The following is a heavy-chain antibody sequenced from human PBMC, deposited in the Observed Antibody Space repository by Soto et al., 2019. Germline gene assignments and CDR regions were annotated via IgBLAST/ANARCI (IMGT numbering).Heavy chain of an antibody. V-gene: IGHV3-74*01. J-gene: IGHJ6*02. CDR3: ARALTYSSSWYRNYYYYGMDV. CDR1: GFTFSSYW. Sequence: EVQLVESGGGLVQPGGSLRLSCAASGFTFSSYWMHWVRQAPGKGLVWVSRINSDGSSTSYADSVKGRFTISRDNAKNTLYLQMNSLRAEDTAVYYCARALTYSSSWYRNYYYYGMDVWGQGTTVTVSS. CDR2: INSDGSST. D-gene: IGHD6-13*01.